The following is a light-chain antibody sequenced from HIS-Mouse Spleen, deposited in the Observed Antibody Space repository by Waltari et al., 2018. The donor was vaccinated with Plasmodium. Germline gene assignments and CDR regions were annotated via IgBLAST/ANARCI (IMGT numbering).Light chain of an antibody. J-gene: IGLJ2*01. CDR3: QSADSSGTYRV. CDR2: KDS. Sequence: SYELTQPPSVSVSPGQTPRITCSGDAFPKQYASWYQQKPGQAPVMVIYKDSERPSGIPERFSGSSSGTTVTLTISGVQAEDEADYYCQSADSSGTYRVFGGGTKLTVL. V-gene: IGLV3-25*03. CDR1: AFPKQY.